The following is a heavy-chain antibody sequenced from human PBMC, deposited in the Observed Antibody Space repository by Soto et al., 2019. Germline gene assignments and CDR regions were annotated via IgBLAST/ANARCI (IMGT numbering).Heavy chain of an antibody. D-gene: IGHD3-22*01. J-gene: IGHJ4*02. V-gene: IGHV3-23*01. Sequence: EVQLLESGGALVQPGGSLRLSCAAFGFTFRNYVMNWVRQVPGKGLEWVSGISGSGHSTYNTDSVKGRFTISRDNSKNTLYLRMNSLRVEDTAVYYCAKDDYDTPLWGQGTLVTVSS. CDR1: GFTFRNYV. CDR3: AKDDYDTPL. CDR2: ISGSGHST.